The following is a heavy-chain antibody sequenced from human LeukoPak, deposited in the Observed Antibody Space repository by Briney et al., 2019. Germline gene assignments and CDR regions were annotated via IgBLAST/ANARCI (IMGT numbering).Heavy chain of an antibody. J-gene: IGHJ4*02. Sequence: ASVKVSCKASGYTFTSYYMYWVRQAPGQGLEWMGIINPSGDNTNYAQKFQGRVTMTRDTSISTAYMELSRLRSDDTAVYYCARVRLPRGYSGYDWAYWGQGTLVTVSS. D-gene: IGHD5-12*01. CDR1: GYTFTSYY. CDR2: INPSGDNT. V-gene: IGHV1-46*01. CDR3: ARVRLPRGYSGYDWAY.